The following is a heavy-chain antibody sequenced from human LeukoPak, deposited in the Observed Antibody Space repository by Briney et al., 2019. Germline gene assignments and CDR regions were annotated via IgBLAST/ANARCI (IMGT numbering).Heavy chain of an antibody. V-gene: IGHV5-51*01. D-gene: IGHD3-10*01. J-gene: IGHJ3*02. Sequence: GESLKISCKCSGYSFTSYWIGWVRQMPGKGLEWMGIIYPGDSDTRYSPSFQGQVTISADKSISTAYLQWSSLKASDTAMYYCARINYYGSGSYWRAFDIWGQGTMVTVSS. CDR2: IYPGDSDT. CDR1: GYSFTSYW. CDR3: ARINYYGSGSYWRAFDI.